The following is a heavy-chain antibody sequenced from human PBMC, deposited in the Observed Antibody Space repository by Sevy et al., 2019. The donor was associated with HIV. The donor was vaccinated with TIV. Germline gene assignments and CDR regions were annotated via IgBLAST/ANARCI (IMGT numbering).Heavy chain of an antibody. CDR1: GFTFDDYA. CDR2: ISWNSGSI. D-gene: IGHD6-13*01. J-gene: IGHJ4*02. Sequence: GGSLRLSCAASGFTFDDYAMHWVRQAPGKGLEWVSGISWNSGSIGYADSVKGRFTISRENAKNSLYLQMNSLRAEDTALYYCAKDNGGEQQLANFDYWGQGTLVTVSS. V-gene: IGHV3-9*01. CDR3: AKDNGGEQQLANFDY.